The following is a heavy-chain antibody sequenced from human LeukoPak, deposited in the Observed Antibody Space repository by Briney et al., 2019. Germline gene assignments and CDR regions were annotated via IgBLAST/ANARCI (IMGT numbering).Heavy chain of an antibody. CDR3: AKDRVAGSRTEYCFDY. CDR1: GFTFSSYG. CDR2: IWYDGSNK. V-gene: IGHV3-33*06. Sequence: GRSLRLSCAASGFTFSSYGMHWVRQAPGKGLEWVAVIWYDGSNKYYADSVKGRFTISRDNSKNTLYLQMNSLRAEDTAVYYCAKDRVAGSRTEYCFDYWGQGTLVTVSS. J-gene: IGHJ4*02. D-gene: IGHD3-10*01.